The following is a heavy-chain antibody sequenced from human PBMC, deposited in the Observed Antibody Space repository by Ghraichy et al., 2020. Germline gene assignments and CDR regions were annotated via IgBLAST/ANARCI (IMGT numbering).Heavy chain of an antibody. J-gene: IGHJ4*02. Sequence: LSLTCAASGFTFSGYEMNWVRQAPGKGLEWISYISGTDNIIYYADSVKGRFTISRDNAKDSLYLQMNNLRAEDTAIYYCTRVPGWFGELSDYWGQGTQVTVSS. CDR2: ISGTDNII. CDR1: GFTFSGYE. D-gene: IGHD3-10*01. V-gene: IGHV3-48*03. CDR3: TRVPGWFGELSDY.